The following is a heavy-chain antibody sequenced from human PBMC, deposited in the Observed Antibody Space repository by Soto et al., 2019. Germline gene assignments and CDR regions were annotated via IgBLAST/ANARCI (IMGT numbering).Heavy chain of an antibody. Sequence: ASVKVSCKASGYTFTDYYVHWVRQAPGQGLEWMGWINPNSGVTNYAQKFQGWVTLTRDTSVSTAYMELNRLKSDDTAVFFCARGVSGWSPFDLWGQGTLVTVSS. J-gene: IGHJ4*02. CDR2: INPNSGVT. CDR3: ARGVSGWSPFDL. D-gene: IGHD6-19*01. CDR1: GYTFTDYY. V-gene: IGHV1-2*04.